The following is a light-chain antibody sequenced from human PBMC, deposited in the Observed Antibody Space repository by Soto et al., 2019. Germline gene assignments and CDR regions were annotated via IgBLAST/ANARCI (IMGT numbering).Light chain of an antibody. CDR3: QQSHSTPYT. V-gene: IGKV1-39*01. J-gene: IGKJ2*01. CDR2: KTS. CDR1: QSLSTF. Sequence: DLQMTQSPSSLPASVGDRVTVTCRASQSLSTFLNWYQQKPGKAPKLLIYKTSTLQTGVPFRFSGSRVGTDFTLTISGVQPEDFATYYCQQSHSTPYTFGQGTKLEIK.